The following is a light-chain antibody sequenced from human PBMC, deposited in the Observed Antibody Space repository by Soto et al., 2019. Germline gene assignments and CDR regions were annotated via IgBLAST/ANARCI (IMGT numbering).Light chain of an antibody. Sequence: DIQMTQSPSSLSASLGDRVTITCRASQSISTYLNWYQQKSVKAPKLLIYAASSLQRGVPSRFSGSGSGTDFTLTISSLQPEDFATYYCQQGYGTPFTFGQGTKLEIK. CDR2: AAS. CDR1: QSISTY. J-gene: IGKJ2*01. V-gene: IGKV1-39*01. CDR3: QQGYGTPFT.